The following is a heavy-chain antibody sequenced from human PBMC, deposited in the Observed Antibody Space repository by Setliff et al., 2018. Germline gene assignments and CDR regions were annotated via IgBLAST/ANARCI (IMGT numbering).Heavy chain of an antibody. Sequence: GGSLRLSCAASTFTLGTYSMHWVRQAPGKGLAWVSSISSISNYIYYADSVKGRFTISRDNAKNSLFLQMNNLRADDTAVYYCARTGTYRYFDSWGQGTLDTVSS. CDR1: TFTLGTYS. CDR2: ISSISNYI. CDR3: ARTGTYRYFDS. D-gene: IGHD1-1*01. J-gene: IGHJ4*02. V-gene: IGHV3-21*04.